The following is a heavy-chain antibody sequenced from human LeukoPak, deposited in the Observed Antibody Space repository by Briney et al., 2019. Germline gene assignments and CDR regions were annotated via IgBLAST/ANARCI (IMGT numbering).Heavy chain of an antibody. CDR2: IYYSGST. J-gene: IGHJ6*02. D-gene: IGHD6-19*01. CDR3: ARQRGHSSGWYSYYYGMDV. V-gene: IGHV4-59*08. CDR1: GGSISSYY. Sequence: SETLSLTCTVSGGSISSYYWCWIRQPPGKGLEWIGYIYYSGSTNYNPSLKSRVTISVDTSKNQFSLKLSSVTAADTAVYYCARQRGHSSGWYSYYYGMDVWGQGTTVTVSS.